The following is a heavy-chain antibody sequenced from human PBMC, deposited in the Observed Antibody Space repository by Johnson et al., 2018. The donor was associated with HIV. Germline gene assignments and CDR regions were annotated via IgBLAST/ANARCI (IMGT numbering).Heavy chain of an antibody. CDR3: ASLGVITYDAFDI. CDR2: ISYDGSNK. V-gene: IGHV3-30-3*01. D-gene: IGHD3-22*01. Sequence: QVQLVESGGGVVQPGRSLRLSCAASGFTFSSYAMHWVRQAPGKGLEWVAVISYDGSNKYYADPVKGRFTISRDNSKNTLYLQMNSLRAEDTAVYYCASLGVITYDAFDIWGQGTMVTVSS. CDR1: GFTFSSYA. J-gene: IGHJ3*02.